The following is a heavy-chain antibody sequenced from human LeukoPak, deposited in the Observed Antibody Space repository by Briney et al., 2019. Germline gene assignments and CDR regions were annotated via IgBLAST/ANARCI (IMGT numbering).Heavy chain of an antibody. V-gene: IGHV4-34*01. J-gene: IGHJ5*02. Sequence: PSETLSLTCAVYGGSFSGYYWSWIRQPPGKGLEWIGEINHSGSTNYNPSLKSRATISVDTSKNQFSLKLSSVTAADTAVYYCARKYGDYPWFDPWGQGTLVTVSS. CDR1: GGSFSGYY. CDR3: ARKYGDYPWFDP. CDR2: INHSGST. D-gene: IGHD4-17*01.